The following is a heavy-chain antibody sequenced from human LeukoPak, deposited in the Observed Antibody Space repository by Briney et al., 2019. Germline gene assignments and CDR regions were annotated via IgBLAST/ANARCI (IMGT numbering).Heavy chain of an antibody. V-gene: IGHV4-59*01. CDR3: ARADSYSSGWYGGLDY. CDR2: IYYSGGT. CDR1: GGSISSYY. J-gene: IGHJ4*02. D-gene: IGHD6-19*01. Sequence: SETLSLTCTVSGGSISSYYWSWIRQPPGKGLEWIGYIYYSGGTNYNPSLKSRVTISVDTSKNQFSLKLSSVTAADTAVYYCARADSYSSGWYGGLDYWGQGTLVTVSS.